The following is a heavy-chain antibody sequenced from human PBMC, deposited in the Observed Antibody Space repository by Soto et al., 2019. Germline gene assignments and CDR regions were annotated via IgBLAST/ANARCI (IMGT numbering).Heavy chain of an antibody. V-gene: IGHV3-30*18. CDR3: AKGGGSYYRHPRIDH. D-gene: IGHD1-26*01. J-gene: IGHJ4*02. CDR1: GFTFSTYG. CDR2: MSYDGSNI. Sequence: QVQLVESGGGVVQPGRSLRLSCAASGFTFSTYGMHWVRQAPGQGLEWVAVMSYDGSNIYYADSVRGRFTISRDNSKNTLYLQMNSLRVEDTAVYYCAKGGGSYYRHPRIDHWGQGTVLTVYS.